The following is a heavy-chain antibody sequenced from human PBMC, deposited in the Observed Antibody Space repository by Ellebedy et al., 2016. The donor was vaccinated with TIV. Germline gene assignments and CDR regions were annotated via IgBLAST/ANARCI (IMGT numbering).Heavy chain of an antibody. D-gene: IGHD1-26*01. Sequence: AASVKVSCKASGYTFTGYYMHWVRQAPGQGLEWMGWINPNSGGTNYAQKFQGRVTMTRDTSISTAYMELSRLRSDDTAVYYCARDPGYSGSYSFDYWGQGTLVTVSS. J-gene: IGHJ4*02. CDR2: INPNSGGT. V-gene: IGHV1-2*02. CDR1: GYTFTGYY. CDR3: ARDPGYSGSYSFDY.